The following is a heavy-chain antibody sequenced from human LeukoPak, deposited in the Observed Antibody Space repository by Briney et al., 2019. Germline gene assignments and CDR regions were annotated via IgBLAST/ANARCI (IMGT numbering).Heavy chain of an antibody. CDR1: GYTFTSYY. J-gene: IGHJ3*02. V-gene: IGHV1-46*01. D-gene: IGHD3-10*01. CDR3: ASYGSGSSLYGAFDI. Sequence: ASVKVSCKASGYTFTSYYMHWVRQAPGQGLEWMGITNPSGGSTSYAQKFQGRVTMTRDMSTSTVYMELSSLRSEDTAVYYCASYGSGSSLYGAFDIWGQGTMVTVSS. CDR2: TNPSGGST.